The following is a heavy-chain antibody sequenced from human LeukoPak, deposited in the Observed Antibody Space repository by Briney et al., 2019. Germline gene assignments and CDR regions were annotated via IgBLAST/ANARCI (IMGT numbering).Heavy chain of an antibody. D-gene: IGHD6-19*01. V-gene: IGHV4-4*07. CDR1: GGSISRYY. CDR2: IYTSGST. Sequence: PSETLSLTCTVSGGSISRYYWSWIRQPAGKGLEWIGRIYTSGSTNYNPSLKSRVTMSVDTSKNQFSLKLSSVAAADTAVYYCAREKQWLVRGAPKHYYYYGMDVWGQGTTVTVSS. CDR3: AREKQWLVRGAPKHYYYYGMDV. J-gene: IGHJ6*02.